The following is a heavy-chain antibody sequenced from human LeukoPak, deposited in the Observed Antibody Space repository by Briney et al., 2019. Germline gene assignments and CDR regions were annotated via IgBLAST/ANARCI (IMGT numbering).Heavy chain of an antibody. CDR1: GFTFSNYG. Sequence: PGGSLRLSCGASGFTFSNYGMHWVRQAPGRGLQWVAVVSYDGSNKYYADSVKGRFTISRDNSMNTLYLQMNSLRAEDTAVYYCARTRGRGYYDYWGQGTLVTVSS. J-gene: IGHJ4*02. D-gene: IGHD3-22*01. CDR2: VSYDGSNK. V-gene: IGHV3-30*19. CDR3: ARTRGRGYYDY.